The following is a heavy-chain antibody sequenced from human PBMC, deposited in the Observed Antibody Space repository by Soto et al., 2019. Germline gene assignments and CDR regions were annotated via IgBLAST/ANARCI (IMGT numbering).Heavy chain of an antibody. CDR2: ISSSSSYI. J-gene: IGHJ4*02. CDR3: ARDPLGDYDILTGRFDY. CDR1: GFTFSSYS. Sequence: GGSLRLSCAASGFTFSSYSMNWVRQAPGKGLEWVSSISSSSSYIYYADSVKGRFTISRDNAKNSLYLQMNSLRAEDTAVYYCARDPLGDYDILTGRFDYWGQGTLVTVSS. V-gene: IGHV3-21*01. D-gene: IGHD3-9*01.